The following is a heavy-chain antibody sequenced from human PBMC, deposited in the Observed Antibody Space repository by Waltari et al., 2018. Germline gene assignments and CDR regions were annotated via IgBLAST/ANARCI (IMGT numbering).Heavy chain of an antibody. CDR1: GYSISSGYS. Sequence: QVQLQESGPGLVTPSETLSLTCAVSGYSISSGYSWGWLRQPPGKGLEWIGSIDHSGSTYYNPSLKSRVTISVDTSKNQFSLKLSSVTAADTAVYYCARVRENIVGATKYYFDYWGQGTLVTVSS. V-gene: IGHV4-38-2*01. D-gene: IGHD1-26*01. CDR2: IDHSGST. CDR3: ARVRENIVGATKYYFDY. J-gene: IGHJ4*02.